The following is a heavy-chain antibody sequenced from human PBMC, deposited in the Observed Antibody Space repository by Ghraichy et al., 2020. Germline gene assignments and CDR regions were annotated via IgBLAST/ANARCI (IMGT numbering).Heavy chain of an antibody. CDR1: GYNLTRYA. J-gene: IGHJ5*02. CDR3: ARDRRQYDPWTGYSYWFDP. D-gene: IGHD3/OR15-3a*01. CDR2: INGGNGET. V-gene: IGHV1-3*01. Sequence: ASVKVSCEASGYNLTRYAMHWVRQAPGQRLEWMGRINGGNGETNYAQKFQGRVLITRDTSASIVYMELSSLRSEDTSVYYCARDRRQYDPWTGYSYWFDPWGQGPLVTVSS.